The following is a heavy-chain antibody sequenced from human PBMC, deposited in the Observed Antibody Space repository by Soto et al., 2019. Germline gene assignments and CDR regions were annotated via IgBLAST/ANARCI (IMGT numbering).Heavy chain of an antibody. CDR1: GGSFTSYY. Sequence: QVQLQESGPGLVKPSETLSLTCTVSGGSFTSYYWSWIRQPLGKGLEWIGHNYDSGSTKYNHSLKSRVSISIDTPKNQCSLKLTSVTAADTAVYYCARGDSSGWDGLTWFFDLWSRGTLLTVSS. J-gene: IGHJ2*01. CDR2: NYDSGST. CDR3: ARGDSSGWDGLTWFFDL. V-gene: IGHV4-59*01. D-gene: IGHD6-19*01.